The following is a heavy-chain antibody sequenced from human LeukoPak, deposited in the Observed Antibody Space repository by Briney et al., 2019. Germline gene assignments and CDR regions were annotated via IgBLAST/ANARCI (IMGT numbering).Heavy chain of an antibody. V-gene: IGHV1-18*01. CDR3: ARKLPYYYDSSGYYGY. CDR2: ISAYNGNT. D-gene: IGHD3-22*01. Sequence: ASVKVSCKASGYTFTSYGISWVRQAPGQGLERMGWISAYNGNTNYAQKLQGRVTMTTDTSTSTVYMELRSLRSDDTAVYYCARKLPYYYDSSGYYGYWGQGTLVTVSS. J-gene: IGHJ4*02. CDR1: GYTFTSYG.